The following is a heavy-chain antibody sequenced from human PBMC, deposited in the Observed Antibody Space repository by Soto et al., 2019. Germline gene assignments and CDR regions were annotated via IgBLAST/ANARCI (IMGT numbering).Heavy chain of an antibody. D-gene: IGHD3-10*01. V-gene: IGHV3-33*01. J-gene: IGHJ3*02. Sequence: QVQLVESGGGVVQPGRFLRLSCAASGFTFSGYGMHWVRQAPGKGLEWVAAIWYDGSNKYYADSVKGRFTMSRDDSENTLHLQMNSLRAEDTAVYYCARDSSQVRGVIGAFDIWGQGTMVTVSS. CDR2: IWYDGSNK. CDR3: ARDSSQVRGVIGAFDI. CDR1: GFTFSGYG.